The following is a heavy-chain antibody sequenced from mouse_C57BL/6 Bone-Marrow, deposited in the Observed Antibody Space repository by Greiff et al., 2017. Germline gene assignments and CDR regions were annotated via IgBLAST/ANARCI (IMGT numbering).Heavy chain of an antibody. CDR3: VPNYDGYPYYYAMDY. V-gene: IGHV10-3*01. Sequence: EVHLVESGGGLVQPKGSLKLSCAASGFTFNTYAMHWVRQAPGKGLEWVARIRRKSSNYATYYADSVKDRFTISRDDSQSMLYLQMNNLKTEDTAMYYCVPNYDGYPYYYAMDYWGQGTSVTVSS. CDR1: GFTFNTYA. CDR2: IRRKSSNYAT. J-gene: IGHJ4*01. D-gene: IGHD2-3*01.